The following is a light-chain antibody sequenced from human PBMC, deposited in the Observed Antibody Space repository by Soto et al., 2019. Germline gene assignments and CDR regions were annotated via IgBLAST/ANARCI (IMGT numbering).Light chain of an antibody. Sequence: ALTQPASVSGSPGQSITISCTGTSSDVGGYNYVSWYQQHPGKAPKLMIYDVSNRPSGISNRFSGSKSGITASLTISGLLPEDEADYYCTSYTSSNTYVFGTGTKVTVL. CDR1: SSDVGGYNY. CDR2: DVS. V-gene: IGLV2-14*01. CDR3: TSYTSSNTYV. J-gene: IGLJ1*01.